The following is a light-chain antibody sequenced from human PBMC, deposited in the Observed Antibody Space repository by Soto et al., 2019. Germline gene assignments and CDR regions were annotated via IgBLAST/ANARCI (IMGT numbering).Light chain of an antibody. J-gene: IGKJ1*01. CDR1: QSVSTSY. CDR3: QQYGSTWT. Sequence: EMVLPQSPATSPLPPGEGATLSCRASQSVSTSYLAWYHQKPGQAPRLLPDVASSRATGIPDRFSGSGSGTDFTLTISRLEPEDFGVYYCQQYGSTWTFGQGTKVEIK. V-gene: IGKV3-20*01. CDR2: VAS.